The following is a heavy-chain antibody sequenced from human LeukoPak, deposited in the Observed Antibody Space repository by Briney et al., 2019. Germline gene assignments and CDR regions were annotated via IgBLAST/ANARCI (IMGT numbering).Heavy chain of an antibody. Sequence: ASVKVSFKAFGYTFSSCGVSWVRQAPGQGLEWMGWISAYNGNTNYAQRLQGRVTMTTDTSTSTAYMELRSLRSDDTAVYYCARDRDYGDYNTQDLFVYWGQGTLVTVSS. CDR3: ARDRDYGDYNTQDLFVY. CDR1: GYTFSSCG. J-gene: IGHJ4*02. CDR2: ISAYNGNT. V-gene: IGHV1-18*01. D-gene: IGHD4-17*01.